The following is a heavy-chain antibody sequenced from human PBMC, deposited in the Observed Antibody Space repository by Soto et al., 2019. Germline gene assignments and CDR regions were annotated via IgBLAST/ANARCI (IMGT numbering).Heavy chain of an antibody. V-gene: IGHV3-23*01. J-gene: IGHJ4*02. CDR2: ISGSGGST. Sequence: GGSLRLSCAASGFTFSSYAMSWVRQAPGKGLEWVSAISGSGGSTYYADSVKGRFTISRDNSKNTLYLQMNSLRAEDTAVYYCVKGGYCGGDCYMYYFDYWGQGTLVTAPQ. CDR3: VKGGYCGGDCYMYYFDY. D-gene: IGHD2-21*02. CDR1: GFTFSSYA.